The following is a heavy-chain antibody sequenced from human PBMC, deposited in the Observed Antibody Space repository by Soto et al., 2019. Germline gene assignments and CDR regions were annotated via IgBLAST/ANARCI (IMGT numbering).Heavy chain of an antibody. Sequence: ASVKVSCKASGYTFTSYGISWVRQAPGQGLEWMGWISAYNGNTNYAQKLQGRVTMTTDTSTSTAYMELRSLRSDDTAVYYCARAWYYYGSGSYYYGMDVWGQGTTVTVSS. CDR3: ARAWYYYGSGSYYYGMDV. J-gene: IGHJ6*02. V-gene: IGHV1-18*01. CDR2: ISAYNGNT. CDR1: GYTFTSYG. D-gene: IGHD3-10*01.